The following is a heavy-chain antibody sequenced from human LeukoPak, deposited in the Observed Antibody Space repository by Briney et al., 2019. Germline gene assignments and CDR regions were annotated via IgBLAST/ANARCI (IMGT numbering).Heavy chain of an antibody. CDR1: GFTFDDYA. CDR2: ISWNSGSI. Sequence: QTGGSLRLSCAASGFTFDDYAMHWVRQAPGKGLEWVSGISWNSGSIGYADSVKGRFTISRDNAKNSLYLQMNSLRAEDTALYYCAKDFYGDYKGAFDIWGQGTMVTVSS. CDR3: AKDFYGDYKGAFDI. V-gene: IGHV3-9*01. D-gene: IGHD4-17*01. J-gene: IGHJ3*02.